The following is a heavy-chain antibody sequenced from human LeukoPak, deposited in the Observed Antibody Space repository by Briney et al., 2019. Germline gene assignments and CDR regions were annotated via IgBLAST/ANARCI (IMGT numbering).Heavy chain of an antibody. D-gene: IGHD4-23*01. CDR1: GFTFSTYG. Sequence: GGSLRLSCAASGFTFSTYGMSWVRQAPGKGLEWVSTVSGRDSNTYYADSVQGRFTISRDNSKNTLFLQMNSLRAEDTAVYYCAKRSDYGVNGNYFDYWGQGTPVTVSS. V-gene: IGHV3-23*01. CDR2: VSGRDSNT. CDR3: AKRSDYGVNGNYFDY. J-gene: IGHJ4*02.